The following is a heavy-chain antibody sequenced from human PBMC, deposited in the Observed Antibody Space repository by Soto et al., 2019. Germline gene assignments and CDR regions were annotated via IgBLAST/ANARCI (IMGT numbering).Heavy chain of an antibody. J-gene: IGHJ4*02. CDR1: GGSISSYY. Sequence: QVQLQESGPGLVKPSETLSLTCTVSGGSISSYYWSWIRQPPGKGLEWIGYIYYSGSTNYNPSLKSRVTITVDTSKNQFSRKLSSVTCADTAVYYCASSDYYDSSGSSLDFDYWGQGTLVTVSS. CDR2: IYYSGST. CDR3: ASSDYYDSSGSSLDFDY. D-gene: IGHD3-22*01. V-gene: IGHV4-59*01.